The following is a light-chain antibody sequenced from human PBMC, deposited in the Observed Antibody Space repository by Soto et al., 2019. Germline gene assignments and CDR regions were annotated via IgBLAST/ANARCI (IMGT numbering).Light chain of an antibody. CDR2: GAS. J-gene: IGKJ1*01. CDR3: QQYGSSTWT. V-gene: IGKV3-20*01. Sequence: EIVLTQSPGTLSLSPGERATLSCRASQSVSSTYLAWYQQKSGQAPRLLMYGASSRATGIPDRFSGSGSGTDFTLTISRLEPEDFAVYYCQQYGSSTWTVGQGTKVDIK. CDR1: QSVSSTY.